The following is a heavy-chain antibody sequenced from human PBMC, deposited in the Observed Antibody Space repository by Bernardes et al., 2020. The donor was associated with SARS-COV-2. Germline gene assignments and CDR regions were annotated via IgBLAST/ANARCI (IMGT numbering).Heavy chain of an antibody. CDR3: VRSEYSNGFYFYGMDV. Sequence: SVKVSCKPSGGTFSNYAIIWVRQAPGQGLEWMGRIIPIAGVTNHAQKLQGRVTIIADKSTSTAYMELSSLSSEDTAVYYCVRSEYSNGFYFYGMDVWGQGTTVTVSS. CDR1: GGTFSNYA. J-gene: IGHJ6*02. D-gene: IGHD6-19*01. V-gene: IGHV1-69*04. CDR2: IIPIAGVT.